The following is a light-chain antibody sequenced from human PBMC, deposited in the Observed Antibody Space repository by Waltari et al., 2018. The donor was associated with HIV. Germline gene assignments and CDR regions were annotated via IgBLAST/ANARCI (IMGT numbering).Light chain of an antibody. CDR2: RND. CDR1: ISNPGGNF. Sequence: QSVVTQPPSPSGTPGQNISISCSGDISNPGGNFVYWYQQRPGTAPRLLIYRNDQRPSGVPDRFSGSKSATSASLAISGLRSEDEADYHCSTWDNSLSHWVFGGGTKVTVL. V-gene: IGLV1-47*01. J-gene: IGLJ3*02. CDR3: STWDNSLSHWV.